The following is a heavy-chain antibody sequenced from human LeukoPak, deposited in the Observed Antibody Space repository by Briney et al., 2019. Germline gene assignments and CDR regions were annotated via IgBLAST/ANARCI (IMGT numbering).Heavy chain of an antibody. CDR2: ISGSGGST. J-gene: IGHJ6*03. D-gene: IGHD3-9*01. V-gene: IGHV3-23*01. CDR3: ASVFVLRYFDWLLYTPSPLYYMDV. CDR1: GFTFSTYA. Sequence: PGGSLRLSCAASGFTFSTYAMSWVRQAPGKGLEWVSAISGSGGSTYYADSVKGRFTISRDNSKNTLYLQMNSLRAEDTAVYYCASVFVLRYFDWLLYTPSPLYYMDVWGKGTTVTISS.